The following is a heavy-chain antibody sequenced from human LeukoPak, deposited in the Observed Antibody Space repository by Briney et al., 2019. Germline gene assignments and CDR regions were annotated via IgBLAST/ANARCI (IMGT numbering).Heavy chain of an antibody. Sequence: GGSLRLSCAASGFTLNRYDIHWVRQATGKGLEWVSAIATAGDTYYAGSVKGRFTISRENAKNSLYLQMNSLRDGDTAVYYCARGVDGFGPWGQGALVTVSS. CDR2: IATAGDT. CDR1: GFTLNRYD. V-gene: IGHV3-13*01. J-gene: IGHJ5*02. CDR3: ARGVDGFGP.